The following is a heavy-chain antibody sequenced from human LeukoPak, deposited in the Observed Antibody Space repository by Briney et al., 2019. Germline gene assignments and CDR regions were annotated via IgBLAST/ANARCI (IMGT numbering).Heavy chain of an antibody. D-gene: IGHD1-26*01. CDR2: IDPNTGGT. V-gene: IGHV1-2*06. CDR1: GYTFTDYY. CDR3: ASLYDIVGTTVDY. Sequence: ASVKVSCKTSGYTFTDYYIHWVRQAPGQGLEWMGRIDPNTGGTKSAKNFQGRVTMTRDTSISTAYMALSGLRSDDTAVYYCASLYDIVGTTVDYWGQGTLVTVSS. J-gene: IGHJ4*02.